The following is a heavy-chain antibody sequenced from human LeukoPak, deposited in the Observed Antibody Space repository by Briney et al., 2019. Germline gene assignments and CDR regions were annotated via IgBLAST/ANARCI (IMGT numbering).Heavy chain of an antibody. CDR3: AREYFYGSGSYYTRGWFDP. CDR2: INPKSGGP. V-gene: IGHV1-2*02. Sequence: AASVKVSCTASGYTFTNFYIHWVRQAPGQGLEWMGWINPKSGGPNYALKFQGRVVMTRDTSISTAYMELTGLTSDDTAVYYCAREYFYGSGSYYTRGWFDPWGQGTLVTVSS. D-gene: IGHD3-10*01. CDR1: GYTFTNFY. J-gene: IGHJ5*02.